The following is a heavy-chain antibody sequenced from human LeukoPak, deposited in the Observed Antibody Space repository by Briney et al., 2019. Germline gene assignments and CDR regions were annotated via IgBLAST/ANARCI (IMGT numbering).Heavy chain of an antibody. CDR1: GGSISSSSYY. CDR3: ARALFDYYYYYMDV. J-gene: IGHJ6*03. CDR2: IYYSRST. D-gene: IGHD3-3*01. V-gene: IGHV4-39*01. Sequence: SETLSLTCTVSGGSISSSSYYWGWIRQPPGKGLEWIGSIYYSRSTYYNPSLKSRVTISVDTSKNQFSLKLSSVTAADTAVYYCARALFDYYYYYMDVWGKGTTVTVSS.